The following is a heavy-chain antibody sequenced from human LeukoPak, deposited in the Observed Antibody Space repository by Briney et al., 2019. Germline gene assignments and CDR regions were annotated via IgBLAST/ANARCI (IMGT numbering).Heavy chain of an antibody. CDR1: GFTFSSYE. D-gene: IGHD3-10*01. CDR2: ISGGGGTI. Sequence: GGSLRLSCAASGFTFSSYEMNWVRQTPGKGLEWVSYISGGGGTIYYADSAKGRFTISRDNAKNSLYLQVNSLRVEDTAAYYCARDTYYGSGKIDYWGQGTLVTVSS. V-gene: IGHV3-48*03. J-gene: IGHJ4*02. CDR3: ARDTYYGSGKIDY.